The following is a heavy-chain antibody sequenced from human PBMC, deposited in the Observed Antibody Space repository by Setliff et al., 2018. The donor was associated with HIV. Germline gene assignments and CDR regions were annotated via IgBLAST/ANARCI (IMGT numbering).Heavy chain of an antibody. J-gene: IGHJ4*02. CDR2: IYSNGRT. Sequence: PSETLSLTCTVSRDSISSSSDYWGWIRQSPRKGLEWIGTIYSNGRTYYNPSLKSRVTMSLDTSKSQFSLKLRSVTATDTAVYYCARRIAVANYYFDFWGQGTLVTVPQ. CDR1: RDSISSSSDY. D-gene: IGHD6-19*01. CDR3: ARRIAVANYYFDF. V-gene: IGHV4-39*01.